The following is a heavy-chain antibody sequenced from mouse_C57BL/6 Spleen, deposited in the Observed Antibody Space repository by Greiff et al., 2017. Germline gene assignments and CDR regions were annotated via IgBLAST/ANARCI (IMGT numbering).Heavy chain of an antibody. J-gene: IGHJ4*01. CDR2: ISYDGSN. V-gene: IGHV3-6*01. Sequence: ESGPGLVKPSQSLSLTCSVTGYSITSGYYWNWIRQFPGNKLEWMGFISYDGSNNYNPPLKNRNSIPRDTSKKQFFLKLNSVTTEDTATYYYARGGTMDYWGQGTSVTVSS. CDR1: GYSITSGYY. CDR3: ARGGTMDY.